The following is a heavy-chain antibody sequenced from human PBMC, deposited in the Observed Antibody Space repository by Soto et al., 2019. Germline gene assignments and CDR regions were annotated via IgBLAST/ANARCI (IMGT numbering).Heavy chain of an antibody. D-gene: IGHD6-19*01. CDR1: GGTFSSYA. J-gene: IGHJ4*02. CDR2: IIPIFGTA. Sequence: SVKVSCKASGGTFSSYAISWVLHAPGQGLEWMGGIIPIFGTANYAQKFQGRVTITADESTSTAYMELSSLRPEDTAVYYCASSSGWSYYFDCWGKGTLV. V-gene: IGHV1-69*13. CDR3: ASSSGWSYYFDC.